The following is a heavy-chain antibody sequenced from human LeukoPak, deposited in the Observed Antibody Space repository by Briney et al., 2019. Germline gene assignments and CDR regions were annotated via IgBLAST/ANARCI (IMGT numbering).Heavy chain of an antibody. D-gene: IGHD3-9*01. CDR3: ARSPHILTGENFDY. CDR2: INPNSGGT. CDR1: GYTFTSYG. Sequence: ASVKISCKASGYTFTSYGISWVRQAPGQGLEWMGWINPNSGGTNYAQKFQGRVSMTRDTSIRTAYMQLSRLRSDDTAVYYCARSPHILTGENFDYWGQGTLLTVSS. V-gene: IGHV1-2*02. J-gene: IGHJ4*02.